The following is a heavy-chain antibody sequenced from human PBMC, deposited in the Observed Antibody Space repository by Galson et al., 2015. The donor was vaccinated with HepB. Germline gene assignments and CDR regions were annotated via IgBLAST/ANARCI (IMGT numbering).Heavy chain of an antibody. CDR3: TRGYCSGGSCSMQDY. V-gene: IGHV3-73*01. D-gene: IGHD2-15*01. J-gene: IGHJ4*02. CDR2: IRSKANSYAT. Sequence: SLRLSCAASGFTFSGSAMHWARQASGKGLEWVGRIRSKANSYATAYAASVKGRFTISRDDSKNTAYLQMNSLKTEDTAVYYCTRGYCSGGSCSMQDYWGQGTLVNGSS. CDR1: GFTFSGSA.